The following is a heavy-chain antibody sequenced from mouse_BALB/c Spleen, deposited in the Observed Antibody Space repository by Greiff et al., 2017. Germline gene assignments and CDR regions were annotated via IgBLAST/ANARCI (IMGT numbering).Heavy chain of an antibody. Sequence: EVKLMESGPGLVKPSQSLSLTCSVTGYSITSGYYWNWIRQFPGNKLEWMGYISYDGSNNYNPSLKNRISITRDTSKNQFFLKLNSVTTEDTATYYCARGNGNYDWYFDVWGAGTTVTVSS. J-gene: IGHJ1*01. CDR3: ARGNGNYDWYFDV. CDR2: ISYDGSN. CDR1: GYSITSGYY. V-gene: IGHV3-6*02. D-gene: IGHD2-1*01.